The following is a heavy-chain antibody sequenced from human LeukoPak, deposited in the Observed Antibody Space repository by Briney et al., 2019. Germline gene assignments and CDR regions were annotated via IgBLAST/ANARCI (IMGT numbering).Heavy chain of an antibody. CDR3: AKDLPSSHGDYVGYFDY. Sequence: PGGSLRPSCAASGFTFSSYGMHWVRQAPGKGLEWVAVISYDGSNKYYADSVKGRFTISRDNSKNTLYLQMNSLRAEDTAVYYCAKDLPSSHGDYVGYFDYWGQGTLVTVSS. V-gene: IGHV3-30*18. CDR1: GFTFSSYG. D-gene: IGHD4-17*01. J-gene: IGHJ4*02. CDR2: ISYDGSNK.